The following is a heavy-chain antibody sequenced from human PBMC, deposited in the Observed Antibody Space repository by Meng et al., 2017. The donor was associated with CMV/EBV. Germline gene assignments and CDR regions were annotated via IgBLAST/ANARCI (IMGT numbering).Heavy chain of an antibody. CDR3: ALIKRGIGY. Sequence: SETLSLTCAVYGGSLSGYYWSWIRQPPGKGLEWIGEINHSGSTNYNPSLKSRVTISVDTSKNQFSLKLSSVTAADTAVYYCALIKRGIGYWGQGTLVTVSS. CDR1: GGSLSGYY. CDR2: INHSGST. V-gene: IGHV4-34*01. D-gene: IGHD6-13*01. J-gene: IGHJ4*02.